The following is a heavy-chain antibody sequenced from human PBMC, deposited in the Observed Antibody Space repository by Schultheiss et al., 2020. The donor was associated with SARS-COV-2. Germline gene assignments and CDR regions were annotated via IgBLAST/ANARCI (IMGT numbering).Heavy chain of an antibody. V-gene: IGHV1-2*02. D-gene: IGHD3-3*01. CDR2: INPNSGGT. Sequence: ASVKVSCKASGYTFTGYYVHWVRQAPGQGLEWMGWINPNSGGTNYAQKFQGRVTMTRDTSISIAYMELSRLRSDDTAVYYCARGAILGVVTGDYWGQGTLVTVSS. J-gene: IGHJ4*02. CDR1: GYTFTGYY. CDR3: ARGAILGVVTGDY.